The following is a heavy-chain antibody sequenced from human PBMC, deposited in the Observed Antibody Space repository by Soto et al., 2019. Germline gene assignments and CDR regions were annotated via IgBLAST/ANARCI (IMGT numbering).Heavy chain of an antibody. J-gene: IGHJ4*02. CDR2: IFSGGST. Sequence: EVQLVESGGGLVLPGGSLRLACAASEFSVSDNYMNWVRQATGKGLEWVAVIFSGGSTNYADSVKGRFTISRLKSENTLYLQMSSLRPEDTAVYFCNSRDYWGRGTLVTVSS. V-gene: IGHV3-53*04. D-gene: IGHD2-15*01. CDR3: NSRDY. CDR1: EFSVSDNY.